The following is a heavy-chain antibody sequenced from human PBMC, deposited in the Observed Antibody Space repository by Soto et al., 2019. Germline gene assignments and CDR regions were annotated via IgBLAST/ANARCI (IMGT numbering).Heavy chain of an antibody. Sequence: GGSLSLSCSASGFTFSSYAMNWVRQAPGKGLEWVAVISYDESNKDYADSVKGRFTISRDNSKNTVYLQMDSLRAEDTAVYYCAREGYYYDSSGYNRPYYFDYWGQGTLVTVSS. V-gene: IGHV3-30-3*01. CDR2: ISYDESNK. J-gene: IGHJ4*02. CDR1: GFTFSSYA. D-gene: IGHD3-22*01. CDR3: AREGYYYDSSGYNRPYYFDY.